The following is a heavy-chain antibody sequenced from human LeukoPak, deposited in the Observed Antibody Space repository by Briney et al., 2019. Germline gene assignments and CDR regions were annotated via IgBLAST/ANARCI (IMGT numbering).Heavy chain of an antibody. CDR1: GFTFSSYE. CDR2: ISSSGSTI. J-gene: IGHJ4*02. V-gene: IGHV3-48*03. D-gene: IGHD6-19*01. CDR3: ARAPGSGWYVNYFDY. Sequence: GGSLRLSCAASGFTFSSYEMNWVRHAPGKGLEWVSYISSSGSTIYYADSVKGRFTISRDNAKNSLYLQMNSLRAEDTAVYYCARAPGSGWYVNYFDYWGQGTLVTVSS.